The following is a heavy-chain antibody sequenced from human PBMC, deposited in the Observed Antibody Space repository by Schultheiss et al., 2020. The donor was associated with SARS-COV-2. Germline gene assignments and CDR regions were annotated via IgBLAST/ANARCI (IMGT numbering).Heavy chain of an antibody. D-gene: IGHD1-1*01. Sequence: SETLSLTCTVSGGSISSSSYYWGWIRQPPGKGLEWIGYIYYSGSTNYNPSLKSRVTISVDTSKNQFSLKLSSVTAADTAVYYCARASSSLLNDYYYGMDVWGQGTMVTVSS. V-gene: IGHV4-61*05. CDR1: GGSISSSSYY. CDR2: IYYSGST. J-gene: IGHJ6*02. CDR3: ARASSSLLNDYYYGMDV.